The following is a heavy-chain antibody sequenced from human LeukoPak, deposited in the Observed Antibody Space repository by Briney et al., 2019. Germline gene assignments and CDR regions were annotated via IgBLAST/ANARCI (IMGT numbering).Heavy chain of an antibody. CDR3: ARDERYCNGDNHYPDLGH. V-gene: IGHV1-2*02. Sequence: TSVNVSCKASGYTFTGYYLFWVRQAPGQGLEWMGWINPNTGDTKYGQKFQGRVTLTRDTSIRTTYMELSSLRSDDTAVYYCARDERYCNGDNHYPDLGHWGQGTLVTVSS. CDR1: GYTFTGYY. D-gene: IGHD2-15*01. J-gene: IGHJ4*02. CDR2: INPNTGDT.